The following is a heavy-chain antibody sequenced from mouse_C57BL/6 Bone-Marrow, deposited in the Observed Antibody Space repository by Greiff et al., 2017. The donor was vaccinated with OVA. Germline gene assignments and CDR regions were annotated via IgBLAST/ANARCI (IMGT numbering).Heavy chain of an antibody. D-gene: IGHD1-1*01. CDR2: ISDGGSYT. J-gene: IGHJ2*01. Sequence: EVKLVESGGGLVKPGGSLKLSCAASGFTFSSYAMSWVRQTPEKRLEWVATISDGGSYTYYPDNVKGRFTISRDNAKNNLYLQMSHLKSEDTAMYYCATSITTVVAKYFDYWGQGTTLTVSS. CDR1: GFTFSSYA. V-gene: IGHV5-4*03. CDR3: ATSITTVVAKYFDY.